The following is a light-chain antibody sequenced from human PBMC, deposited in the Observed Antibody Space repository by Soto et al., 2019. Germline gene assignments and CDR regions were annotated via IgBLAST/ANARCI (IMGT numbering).Light chain of an antibody. J-gene: IGKJ4*01. CDR2: AAS. CDR1: QSVGTS. V-gene: IGKV3-15*01. CDR3: QHYNNGRPPVN. Sequence: DIVLTQSPATLSVSPGDRATLSCRASQSVGTSLAWYQHKLGQTPRLLIYAASTRVTCIPARFSGSGSGTDCTITINYLRSEDFGIYYCQHYNNGRPPVNFGGGTKVEI.